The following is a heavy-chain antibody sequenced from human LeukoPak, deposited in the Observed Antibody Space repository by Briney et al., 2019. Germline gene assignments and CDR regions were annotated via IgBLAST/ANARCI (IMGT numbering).Heavy chain of an antibody. CDR2: IYYSGST. V-gene: IGHV4-59*01. CDR1: GGSISSYY. Sequence: SETLSLTCTVSGGSISSYYWSWLRQPPGKGLEWIGYIYYSGSTNYNPFLKSRVTISVDTSKNQFSLKLSSVTAADTAVYYCARQPCSEEYYYDSSGYYAGCWYFDLWGRGTLVTVSS. D-gene: IGHD3-22*01. J-gene: IGHJ2*01. CDR3: ARQPCSEEYYYDSSGYYAGCWYFDL.